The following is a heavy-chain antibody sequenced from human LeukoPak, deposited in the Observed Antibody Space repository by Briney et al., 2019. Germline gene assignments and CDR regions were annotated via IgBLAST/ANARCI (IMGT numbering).Heavy chain of an antibody. D-gene: IGHD1-26*01. CDR1: GFSFSSHA. J-gene: IGHJ4*02. V-gene: IGHV3-21*01. CDR2: ISISGDDT. Sequence: PGGSLRLSCATSGFSFSSHAMTWVRQAPGKGLEWLSAISISGDDTYYADSVKGRFTISRDNANNLLYLQMNSLRAEDTAVYYCASGTIVGARGADNWGQGTLVTVSS. CDR3: ASGTIVGARGADN.